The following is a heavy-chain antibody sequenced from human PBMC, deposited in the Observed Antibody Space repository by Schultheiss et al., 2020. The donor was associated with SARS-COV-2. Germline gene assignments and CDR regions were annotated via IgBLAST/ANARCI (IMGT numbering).Heavy chain of an antibody. CDR2: IKQDGSEK. CDR3: ARGPGYYDSSGYGDY. Sequence: GGSLRLSCAASGFTFSSYWMSWVRQAPGKGLEWVANIKQDGSEKYYVDSVKGRFTISRDNAKNSLYLQMNSLRAEDTAVYYCARGPGYYDSSGYGDYWGQGTLVTVSS. J-gene: IGHJ4*02. CDR1: GFTFSSYW. D-gene: IGHD3-22*01. V-gene: IGHV3-7*01.